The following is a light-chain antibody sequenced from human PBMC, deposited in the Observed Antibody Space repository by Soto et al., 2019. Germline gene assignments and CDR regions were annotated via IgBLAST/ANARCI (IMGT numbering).Light chain of an antibody. CDR1: YDISSS. CDR2: DSS. J-gene: IGKJ2*01. V-gene: IGKV1-9*01. CDR3: QQYNSYSRT. Sequence: DIQLTQSPSFLSASVEDRVTISCRASYDISSSLAWYQQEPGKPPKLLIYDSSTLQTGVPSRFTGSGSGRKFTLTISGLQFGDFATYYCQQYNSYSRTFGQGTKLEIK.